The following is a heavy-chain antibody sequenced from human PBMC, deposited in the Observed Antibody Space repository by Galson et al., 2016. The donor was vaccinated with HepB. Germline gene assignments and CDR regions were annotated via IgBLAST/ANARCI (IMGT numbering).Heavy chain of an antibody. CDR3: ARGLEQPVGHFDV. V-gene: IGHV3-48*02. J-gene: IGHJ4*02. CDR1: GFTFSTYS. Sequence: SLRLSCAASGFTFSTYSMNWVRQRPGKALEWLSHLSSRFGTIFYADSVKGRFTSSRDNGKNSAFLQLNGLRDDDTALYYCARGLEQPVGHFDVWGQGTLVTVSS. CDR2: LSSRFGTI. D-gene: IGHD1/OR15-1a*01.